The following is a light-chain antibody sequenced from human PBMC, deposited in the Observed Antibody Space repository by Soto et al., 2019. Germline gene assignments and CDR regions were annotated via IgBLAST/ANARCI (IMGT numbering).Light chain of an antibody. CDR3: QHYNSYSEA. Sequence: DIQMTQSPSSLSASVGDTITITCRASQNIDIYLNWYQQNPGTAPRLLIDSASTLQSGVPSRFSGSRSGTEFTLTISSLQPDDFATYYCQHYNSYSEAFGQGTKVDIK. J-gene: IGKJ1*01. CDR2: SAS. CDR1: QNIDIY. V-gene: IGKV1-39*01.